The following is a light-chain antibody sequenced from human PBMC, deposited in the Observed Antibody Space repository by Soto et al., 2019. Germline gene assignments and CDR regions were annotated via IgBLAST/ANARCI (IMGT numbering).Light chain of an antibody. CDR1: QSISSW. V-gene: IGKV1-5*01. J-gene: IGKJ1*01. CDR2: DAS. Sequence: DIQMPQSPSTLSATAGARVTITCRASQSISSWLAWYQHKPGKAPNLLIYDASNLDSGVPSRFSGSGSGTEFSLTISNLQPDDCATYYCQQYENYWTFGQGTRVEIK. CDR3: QQYENYWT.